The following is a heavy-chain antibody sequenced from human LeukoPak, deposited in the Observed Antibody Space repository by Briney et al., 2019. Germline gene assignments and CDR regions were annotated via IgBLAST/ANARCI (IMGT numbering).Heavy chain of an antibody. V-gene: IGHV4-4*07. CDR2: IYTSGST. CDR3: ARDPDYGGPAGVA. D-gene: IGHD4-23*01. CDR1: GGSISSYY. J-gene: IGHJ4*02. Sequence: SETLSLTCTVSGGSISSYYWSWIRQPAGKGLEWIGRIYTSGSTNYNPSLKSRVTISVDTSKNQFSLKLSSVTAADAAVYYCARDPDYGGPAGVAWGQGILVTVSS.